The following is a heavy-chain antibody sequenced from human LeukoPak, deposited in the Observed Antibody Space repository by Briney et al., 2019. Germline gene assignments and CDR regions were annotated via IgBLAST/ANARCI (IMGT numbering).Heavy chain of an antibody. J-gene: IGHJ5*02. D-gene: IGHD3-16*01. V-gene: IGHV1-2*02. CDR1: GYTFTGYY. CDR2: INPNSGGT. CDR3: ARDLKRSRARWENLGLDP. Sequence: GASVKVSCKASGYTFTGYYMHWVRQAPGQGLEWMGWINPNSGGTNYAQKFQGRVTMTRDTSISTAYMELRSLRSDDTAVYYCARDLKRSRARWENLGLDPWGQGTLVTVSS.